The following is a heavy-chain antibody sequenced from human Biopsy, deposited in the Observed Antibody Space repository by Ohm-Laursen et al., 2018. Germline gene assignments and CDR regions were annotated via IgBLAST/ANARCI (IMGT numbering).Heavy chain of an antibody. Sequence: SLRLSCVASGFIFSDYYTSSVRQAPWQGLEWLSYISRSGSFIDYPDSVKGRLTISRDNAQNTLYLQMNSLRADDTAVHYCARDWGGDYGGNIDYYYFYGMDVWGQGATVTVSS. J-gene: IGHJ6*02. V-gene: IGHV3-11*01. CDR1: GFIFSDYY. CDR2: ISRSGSFI. D-gene: IGHD4-23*01. CDR3: ARDWGGDYGGNIDYYYFYGMDV.